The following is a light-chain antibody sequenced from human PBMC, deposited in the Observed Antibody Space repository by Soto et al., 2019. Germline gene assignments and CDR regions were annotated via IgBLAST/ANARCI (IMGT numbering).Light chain of an antibody. Sequence: QAVLTQEPSVTVSPGGTVTLTCDSSTGPVTSGRYPYWFQQKPGQAPRTLIYDTSLKYSWTPARFSGSLLRGKAALTLSGARPEDEADYYCLLSYSGGRVFGGGTKLTVL. CDR3: LLSYSGGRV. J-gene: IGLJ3*02. CDR2: DTS. V-gene: IGLV7-46*01. CDR1: TGPVTSGRY.